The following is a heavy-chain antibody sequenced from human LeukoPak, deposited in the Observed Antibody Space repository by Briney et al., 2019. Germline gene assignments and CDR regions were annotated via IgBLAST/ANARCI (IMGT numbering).Heavy chain of an antibody. CDR3: ATRSTGVAATFDS. Sequence: SETLSLTCTVSGGSISSYYWSWIRQPPGKGLEWIGYIYYSGNSNYNPTLKSRVTISADTSKNEFSLKLSSVTAADTAIYYCATRSTGVAATFDSWGQGALVTVSS. D-gene: IGHD2-15*01. V-gene: IGHV4-59*01. J-gene: IGHJ4*02. CDR2: IYYSGNS. CDR1: GGSISSYY.